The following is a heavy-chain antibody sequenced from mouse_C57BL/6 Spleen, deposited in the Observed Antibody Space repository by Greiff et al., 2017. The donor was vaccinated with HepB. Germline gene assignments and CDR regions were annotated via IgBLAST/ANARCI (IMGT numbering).Heavy chain of an antibody. CDR1: GFNIKDDY. D-gene: IGHD1-1*01. CDR3: TTSYGSPFAY. J-gene: IGHJ3*01. CDR2: IDPENGDT. V-gene: IGHV14-4*01. Sequence: EVQLQQSGVELVRPGASVKLSCTASGFNIKDDYMHWVKQRPEQGLEWIGWIDPENGDTEYASKFQGKATITADPSSNTAYLQLSSLTSEDTAVYYCTTSYGSPFAYWGQGTLVTVSA.